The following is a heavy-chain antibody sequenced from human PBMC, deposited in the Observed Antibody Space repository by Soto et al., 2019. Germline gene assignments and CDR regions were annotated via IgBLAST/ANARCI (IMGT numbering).Heavy chain of an antibody. CDR3: SIVTAYGMDV. CDR2: IIPVYGTP. Sequence: QVPLEQSGAEVKKPGSSLKVSCKATGGTFNKYAISWVRQAPGQGLEWMAGIIPVYGTPNYAQRFQDRVTIVADESTTTAYMEVNSLRSEDTAIYYCSIVTAYGMDVWGPGTTVIVSS. V-gene: IGHV1-69*01. D-gene: IGHD2-15*01. CDR1: GGTFNKYA. J-gene: IGHJ6*02.